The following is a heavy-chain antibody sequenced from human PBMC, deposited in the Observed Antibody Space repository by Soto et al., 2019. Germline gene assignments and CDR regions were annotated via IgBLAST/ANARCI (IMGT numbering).Heavy chain of an antibody. J-gene: IGHJ4*02. V-gene: IGHV3-15*07. Sequence: GGSLRLSCAASGFTFSNAWMNWVRQAPGKGLEWVGRVKSKTDGGTTDYAAPVKGRFTISRDDSKNTLYLQMNSLKTEDTAVYYCTTDTVILGLVQVLWGPGTLVTVSS. CDR3: TTDTVILGLVQVL. CDR1: GFTFSNAW. D-gene: IGHD3-22*01. CDR2: VKSKTDGGTT.